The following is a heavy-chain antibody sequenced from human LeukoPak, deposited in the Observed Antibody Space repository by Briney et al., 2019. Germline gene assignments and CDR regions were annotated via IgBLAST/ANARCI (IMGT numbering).Heavy chain of an antibody. CDR3: AKVGVAGRVKEYYFDY. Sequence: GRSLRLSCAASGFTFDDYAMHWVRQAPVKGLEWVSGISWNSGSIGYADSVKGRFTISRDNAKNSLYLQMNSLRAEDTALYYCAKVGVAGRVKEYYFDYWGQGTLVTVSS. CDR2: ISWNSGSI. CDR1: GFTFDDYA. D-gene: IGHD3-3*01. J-gene: IGHJ4*02. V-gene: IGHV3-9*01.